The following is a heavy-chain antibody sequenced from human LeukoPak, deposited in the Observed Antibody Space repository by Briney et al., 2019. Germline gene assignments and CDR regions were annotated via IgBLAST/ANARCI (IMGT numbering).Heavy chain of an antibody. CDR3: ARYYGDRFYFDY. V-gene: IGHV5-51*01. Sequence: GESLKISCKGSGYSFTTYWIAWVRQMPWKGLEWMGIIYPGDSDTRYSPSFQGQVTISADKSISTAYLQWSSLKASDTAMFYCARYYGDRFYFDYWGQGTLVTVSS. CDR2: IYPGDSDT. J-gene: IGHJ4*02. CDR1: GYSFTTYW. D-gene: IGHD4-17*01.